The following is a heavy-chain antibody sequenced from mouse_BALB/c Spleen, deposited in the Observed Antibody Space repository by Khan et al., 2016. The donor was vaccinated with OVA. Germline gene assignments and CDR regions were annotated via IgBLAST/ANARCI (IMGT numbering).Heavy chain of an antibody. V-gene: IGHV2-2*01. CDR2: IRSAGKT. CDR3: ARNSYMYDLTY. J-gene: IGHJ3*01. Sequence: QVQLKESGPGLVRPSQTLSVTCTVAGFSLTTDGVYWVRQSPGKGLEWLGVIRSAGKTDYNAASISRLSITKDNSKSQVFFQMNSLQADDTAMYYCARNSYMYDLTYWGQGTLVTVSA. CDR1: GFSLTTDG. D-gene: IGHD2-14*01.